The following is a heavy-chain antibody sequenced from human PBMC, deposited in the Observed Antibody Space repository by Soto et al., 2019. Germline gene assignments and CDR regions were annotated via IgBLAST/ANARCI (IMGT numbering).Heavy chain of an antibody. CDR1: GFTFSSYG. CDR2: ISYDGSNK. CDR3: AKERGGLRRVFYGMDV. Sequence: QVQLVESGGGVVQPGRSLRLSCAASGFTFSSYGMHWVRQAPGKGLEWVAVISYDGSNKYYADSVKGRFTISRDNSKNTLYLQMNSLRAEDTAVYYCAKERGGLRRVFYGMDVWGQGTTVTVSS. D-gene: IGHD3-10*01. J-gene: IGHJ6*02. V-gene: IGHV3-30*18.